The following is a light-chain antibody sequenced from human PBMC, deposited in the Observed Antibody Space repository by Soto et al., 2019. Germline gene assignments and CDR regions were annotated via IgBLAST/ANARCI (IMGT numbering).Light chain of an antibody. CDR1: SSNIGRRF. CDR2: SNN. Sequence: QSVLTQPPSASATPGQRVTISCSGSSSNIGRRFVYWYQHLPGTAPTLLIYSNNQRPSGVPYRFSGSKSCTSASLAISGLLYDDEAAYYCAAWDDSLSGPVFGGGTKLTVL. CDR3: AAWDDSLSGPV. V-gene: IGLV1-47*02. J-gene: IGLJ2*01.